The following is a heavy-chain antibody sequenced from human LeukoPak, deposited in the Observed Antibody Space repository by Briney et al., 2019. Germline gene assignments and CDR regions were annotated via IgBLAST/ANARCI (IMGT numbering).Heavy chain of an antibody. V-gene: IGHV3-30*18. CDR2: ISYDGSNK. Sequence: GGSLRLSCAASGFTFSSYGMHWVRQAPGKGLEWVAVISYDGSNKYYADSVKGRFTISRDNSKNTLYLQMNSLRAEDTAVYYCAKDIIYYDSTYGMDVWGPGTTVTVSS. D-gene: IGHD3-22*01. CDR3: AKDIIYYDSTYGMDV. CDR1: GFTFSSYG. J-gene: IGHJ6*02.